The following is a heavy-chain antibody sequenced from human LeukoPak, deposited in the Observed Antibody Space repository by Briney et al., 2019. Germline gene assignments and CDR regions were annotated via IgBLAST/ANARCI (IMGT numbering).Heavy chain of an antibody. D-gene: IGHD2-8*01. Sequence: GGSLRLSCAASGFTFDDYAMHWGRQAPGKGLEWVSGISWNSGSIGYADSVKGRFTISRDNAKNSLYLQMNSLRAEDTALYYCAKDGCPNGVCQFDYWGQGTLVTVSS. CDR3: AKDGCPNGVCQFDY. J-gene: IGHJ4*02. CDR1: GFTFDDYA. CDR2: ISWNSGSI. V-gene: IGHV3-9*01.